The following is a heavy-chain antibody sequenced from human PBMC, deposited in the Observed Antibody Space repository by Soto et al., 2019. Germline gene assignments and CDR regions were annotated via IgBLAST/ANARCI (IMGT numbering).Heavy chain of an antibody. Sequence: WESXRLSGSAGGCTVSSNYRNWFRHAPGKGVEWASVIYSGGSTYYAESVKGRFTISRENPKKTLYLQMKTLRAEETHVYFCETVPDYERTGSDPGFDIWGPGTMVTV. J-gene: IGHJ3*02. CDR2: IYSGGST. CDR1: GCTVSSNY. D-gene: IGHD4-17*01. CDR3: ETVPDYERTGSDPGFDI. V-gene: IGHV3-53*01.